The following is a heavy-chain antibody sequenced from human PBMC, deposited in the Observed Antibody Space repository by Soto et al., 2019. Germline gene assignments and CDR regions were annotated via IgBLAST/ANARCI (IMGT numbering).Heavy chain of an antibody. CDR3: AHSRGGGNSAWFDP. D-gene: IGHD2-21*02. J-gene: IGHJ5*02. CDR2: IYWDDDK. Sequence: QITLKESGPTLVKPTQTLTLTCTFSGFSLSTSGVGVGWIRQPPGKALEWLALIYWDDDKRYSPSLKNRLTITQDTANDQVVLTMTSLDPVDTATYYCAHSRGGGNSAWFDPWGQGTQVTVSS. V-gene: IGHV2-5*02. CDR1: GFSLSTSGVG.